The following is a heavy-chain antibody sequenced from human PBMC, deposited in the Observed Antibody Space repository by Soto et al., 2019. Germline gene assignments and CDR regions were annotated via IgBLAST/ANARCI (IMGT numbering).Heavy chain of an antibody. CDR3: ARSHPRAPVDY. J-gene: IGHJ4*02. V-gene: IGHV1-69*02. CDR2: IIPILGIA. CDR1: GGTFSRYT. Sequence: SVKVSCKASGGTFSRYTISWVRQAPGQGLEWMGRIIPILGIANYAQKFQGRVTITADKSTSTAYMELSSLRSEDTAVYYCARSHPRAPVDYWGQGTLVTVSS.